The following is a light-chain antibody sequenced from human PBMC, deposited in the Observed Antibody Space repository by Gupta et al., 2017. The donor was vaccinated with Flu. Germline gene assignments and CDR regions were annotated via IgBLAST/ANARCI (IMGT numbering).Light chain of an antibody. J-gene: IGLJ1*01. Sequence: ARLTCGGNNIGSKSVHWYQQKPGQAPVLVVFDDSDRPSGIPERFSGSNSGTTASLSISGVEAGDEADYYCQVWDSGSDHYVFGSGTKVTVL. CDR2: DDS. CDR3: QVWDSGSDHYV. CDR1: NIGSKS. V-gene: IGLV3-21*02.